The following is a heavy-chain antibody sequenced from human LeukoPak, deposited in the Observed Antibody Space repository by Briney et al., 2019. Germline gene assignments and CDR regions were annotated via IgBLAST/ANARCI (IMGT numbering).Heavy chain of an antibody. CDR1: GGSIRSYY. J-gene: IGHJ4*02. Sequence: SETLSLTCTVSGGSIRSYYWSWIRQPPGKGLEWSGYIFYAGSTTYNPSLKSRVTISIDTSKNQFSLKLSSVTAADTAVYYCASGERGYSYGPLDYWGQGTLVTVSS. D-gene: IGHD5-18*01. CDR3: ASGERGYSYGPLDY. V-gene: IGHV4-59*08. CDR2: IFYAGST.